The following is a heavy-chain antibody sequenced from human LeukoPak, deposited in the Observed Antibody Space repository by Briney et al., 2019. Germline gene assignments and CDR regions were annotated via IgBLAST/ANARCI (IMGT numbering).Heavy chain of an antibody. V-gene: IGHV3-7*03. Sequence: HPGGSLRLSCAASGFTFSNFWMSWVRQAPGKGLEWVANIKQEGSERYYVDSVKGRFTISRDNAKNSLYLQMNSLRAEDTAVYYCVRDRRYTYGTYLDYWGQGTLVTVSS. CDR1: GFTFSNFW. D-gene: IGHD5-18*01. J-gene: IGHJ4*02. CDR3: VRDRRYTYGTYLDY. CDR2: IKQEGSER.